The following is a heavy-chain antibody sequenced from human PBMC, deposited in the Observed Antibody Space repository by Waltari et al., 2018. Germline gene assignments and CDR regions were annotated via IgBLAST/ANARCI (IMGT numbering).Heavy chain of an antibody. CDR3: ARVYGTNALDY. Sequence: VQLVESGGGLVQPGGSLRLSCAASGFTFSGHAMHWVRLTPGKGREWVAFIWFDGRAKYYADSLKDRFTISRDNSQNMLYLQMNNLKFEDTAIYYCARVYGTNALDYWGQGVLVTVSS. V-gene: IGHV3-30*02. CDR2: IWFDGRAK. D-gene: IGHD4-17*01. J-gene: IGHJ4*02. CDR1: GFTFSGHA.